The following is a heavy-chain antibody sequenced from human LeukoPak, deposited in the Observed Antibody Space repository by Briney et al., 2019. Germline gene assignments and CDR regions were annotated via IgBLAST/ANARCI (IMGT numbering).Heavy chain of an antibody. CDR2: IYHSGST. D-gene: IGHD2-2*01. J-gene: IGHJ4*02. CDR1: GYSISSGYY. V-gene: IGHV4-38-2*02. CDR3: ARQPPIVVVPAYFEY. Sequence: SETLSLTCTVSGYSISSGYYWGWIRQPPGKGLEWVGSIYHSGSTYYNPSLKIRVTISVDTSKNQFSLKLSSVTAADTAVYYCARQPPIVVVPAYFEYWGQGTLVTVSS.